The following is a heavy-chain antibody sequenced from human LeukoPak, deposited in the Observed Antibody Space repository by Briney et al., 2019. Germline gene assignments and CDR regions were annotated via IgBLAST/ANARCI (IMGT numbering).Heavy chain of an antibody. CDR1: GFTFSTYN. CDR3: ARDRQTHCDSETCTFDHFDF. Sequence: GGSLRLSCAASGFTFSTYNMNWVRQAPGKGLEWVSSISGSSSYIYYADSMKGRFTISRDNAKNSLYLQMNGLRAEDTAVYFCARDRQTHCDSETCTFDHFDFWGQGALVTVSS. CDR2: ISGSSSYI. J-gene: IGHJ4*02. D-gene: IGHD2-21*01. V-gene: IGHV3-21*06.